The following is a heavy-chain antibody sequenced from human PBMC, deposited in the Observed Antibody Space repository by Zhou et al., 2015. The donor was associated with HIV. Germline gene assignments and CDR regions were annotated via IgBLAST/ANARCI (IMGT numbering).Heavy chain of an antibody. D-gene: IGHD5-18*01. J-gene: IGHJ6*03. V-gene: IGHV3-23*01. CDR3: ARGYSYGPYYYFYYYMDV. CDR2: LTRRGDST. CDR1: GFTFSAYA. Sequence: EVQLLESGGGLVQPGGSLRLSCTTSGFTFSAYAMSWVRQAPGKAPEWVSTLTRRGDSTYYAASVRGRFTVSRDNAKNTLYLQMNSLRAEDTAVYYCARGYSYGPYYYFYYYMDVWGKGTTVTVSS.